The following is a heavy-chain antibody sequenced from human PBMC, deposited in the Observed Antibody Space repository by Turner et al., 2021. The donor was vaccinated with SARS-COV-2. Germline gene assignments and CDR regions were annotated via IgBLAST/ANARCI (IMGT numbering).Heavy chain of an antibody. D-gene: IGHD2-15*01. CDR2: IWYDGSNT. J-gene: IGHJ3*02. V-gene: IGHV3-33*01. CDR1: GFTFSSTG. CDR3: AIEVVVAALDDAFDI. Sequence: QVQLGENGGDVVHPGRSLRLSFAAAGFTFSSTGMHWVGQVLCKGMEWVAVIWYDGSNTFYADSVKSRFSISRDHSKNTLYLQMNSLIAEDLAVYYCAIEVVVAALDDAFDIWGQGTMVTVSS.